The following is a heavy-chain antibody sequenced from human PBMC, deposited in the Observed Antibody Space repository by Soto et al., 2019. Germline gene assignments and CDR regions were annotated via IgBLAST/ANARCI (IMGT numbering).Heavy chain of an antibody. J-gene: IGHJ4*02. Sequence: GGSLRLSCAASGFTFSSYAMSWVRQAPGKGLEWVSAISGSGGSTYYADSVKGRFTISRDNSKDTLYLQMNSLRAEDTAVYYCAKEYYDSSGYYPNEFDYWGQGTLVTVYS. CDR1: GFTFSSYA. D-gene: IGHD3-22*01. V-gene: IGHV3-23*01. CDR3: AKEYYDSSGYYPNEFDY. CDR2: ISGSGGST.